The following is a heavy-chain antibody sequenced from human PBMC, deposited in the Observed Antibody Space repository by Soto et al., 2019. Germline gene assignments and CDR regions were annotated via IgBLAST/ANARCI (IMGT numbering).Heavy chain of an antibody. Sequence: GASLKISCKGSGYNFTSYWIGWVRQMPGKGLEWMGIIFPGDSDIRYNPSFQGQVTISADKSIGTAYLQWTSLKASDTAMYYCARRADSAFHIWGQGTMVTVSS. CDR1: GYNFTSYW. CDR3: ARRADSAFHI. D-gene: IGHD2-15*01. CDR2: IFPGDSDI. J-gene: IGHJ3*02. V-gene: IGHV5-51*01.